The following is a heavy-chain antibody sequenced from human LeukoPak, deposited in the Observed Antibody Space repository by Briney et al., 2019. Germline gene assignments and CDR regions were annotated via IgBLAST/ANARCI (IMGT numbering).Heavy chain of an antibody. Sequence: SETLSLTCTVSGGSISSYYWSWIRQPPGKGLEWIGYISYSGRTNYNPSLKSRVTISVDTSKNQFSLKLSSVTAADTAVYYCAVRSYGVVNFYMDVWGKGTTVTVSS. CDR1: GGSISSYY. V-gene: IGHV4-59*01. CDR2: ISYSGRT. D-gene: IGHD3-3*01. CDR3: AVRSYGVVNFYMDV. J-gene: IGHJ6*03.